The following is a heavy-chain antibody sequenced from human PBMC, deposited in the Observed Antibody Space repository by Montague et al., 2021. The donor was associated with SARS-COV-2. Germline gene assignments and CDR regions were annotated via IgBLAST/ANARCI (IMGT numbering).Heavy chain of an antibody. CDR2: IYYSGSI. Sequence: SETLSLTCSVSGGSISGYYWSWIRQAPGKGLEWIGYIYYSGSIXXXPSLRSRLTISVDTSENQSSLKLSSVTAADTAVYYCAGRYRWAMEVWGQGTTVTVSS. CDR1: GGSISGYY. D-gene: IGHD5-12*01. V-gene: IGHV4-59*08. J-gene: IGHJ6*02. CDR3: AGRYRWAMEV.